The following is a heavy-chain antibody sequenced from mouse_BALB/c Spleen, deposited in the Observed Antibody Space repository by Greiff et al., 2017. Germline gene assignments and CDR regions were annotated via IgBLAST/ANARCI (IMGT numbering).Heavy chain of an antibody. J-gene: IGHJ2*01. CDR1: GDSITSGY. V-gene: IGHV3-8*02. CDR3: ARSLYYYGSSYYFDY. Sequence: EVQLQQSGPSLVKPSQTLSLTCSVTGDSITSGYWNWIRKFPGNKLEYMGYISYSGSTYSNPSLKSRISITRDTSKNQYYLQLNSVTTEDTATYYCARSLYYYGSSYYFDYWGQGTTLTVSS. D-gene: IGHD1-1*01. CDR2: ISYSGST.